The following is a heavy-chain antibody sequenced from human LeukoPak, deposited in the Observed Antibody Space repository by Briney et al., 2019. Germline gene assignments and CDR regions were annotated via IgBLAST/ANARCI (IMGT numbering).Heavy chain of an antibody. CDR1: GFTFSNAW. D-gene: IGHD6-6*01. CDR3: TTRGSSSSIYDY. J-gene: IGHJ4*02. Sequence: PGGSLRLSCAASGFTFSNAWMSWVRQAPGKGLEWVGRIKSKTDGGTTDYAAPVKGRFTISRDDSKNTLYLQMTSLKTEDTAVYYCTTRGSSSSIYDYWGQGTLVTVSS. CDR2: IKSKTDGGTT. V-gene: IGHV3-15*01.